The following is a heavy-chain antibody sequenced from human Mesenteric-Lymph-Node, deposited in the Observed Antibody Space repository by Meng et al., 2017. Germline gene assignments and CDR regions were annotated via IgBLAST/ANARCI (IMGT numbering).Heavy chain of an antibody. V-gene: IGHV4-30-2*01. CDR3: ARTNYGDYNWFDP. J-gene: IGHJ5*02. CDR2: IYHSGIP. D-gene: IGHD4-17*01. CDR1: GGSISSGGFS. Sequence: LQESGPGPVRPAETLHLTWLVFGGSISSGGFSWSWIRQPPGTGLEWIGFIYHSGIPYHNPSLQSRVTISVDRSTNQFSLKLTSVTAADTAVYFCARTNYGDYNWFDPWGQGTLVTVSS.